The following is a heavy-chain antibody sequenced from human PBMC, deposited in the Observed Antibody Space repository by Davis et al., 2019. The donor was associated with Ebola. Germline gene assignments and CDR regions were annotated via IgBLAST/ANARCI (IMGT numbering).Heavy chain of an antibody. CDR3: ARDGTYYIGHCVSTSCFGVDY. D-gene: IGHD2-2*01. CDR1: GYMFTNYG. V-gene: IGHV1-18*04. Sequence: AASVKVSCKASGYMFTNYGISWVRQAPGQGLEWMGWISGYNGNTDYAQTVQGRVSMTTDTSTSTAYMELRSLISDDTAVYYCARDGTYYIGHCVSTSCFGVDYWGQGTLVTVSS. J-gene: IGHJ4*02. CDR2: ISGYNGNT.